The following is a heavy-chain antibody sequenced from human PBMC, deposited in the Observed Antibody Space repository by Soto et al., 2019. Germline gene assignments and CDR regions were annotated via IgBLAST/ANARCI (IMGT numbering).Heavy chain of an antibody. D-gene: IGHD5-18*01. CDR1: GFTFSDYW. Sequence: EVQLVESGGGLVQPGGSLRLSCAASGFTFSDYWIHWVRQAPGKGLVWVSRIKTDGSSTDYADSVNGRFTISRDNAKNTLYLQMNSLSAEDTAVYYCAKREGNTYGLFHWGQGTLVTVSS. V-gene: IGHV3-74*01. CDR3: AKREGNTYGLFH. J-gene: IGHJ4*02. CDR2: IKTDGSST.